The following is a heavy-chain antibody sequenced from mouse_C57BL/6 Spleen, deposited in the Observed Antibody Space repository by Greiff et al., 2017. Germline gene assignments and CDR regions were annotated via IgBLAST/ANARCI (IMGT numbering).Heavy chain of an antibody. CDR1: GYAFSSSW. D-gene: IGHD2-1*01. Sequence: QVQLQQSGPELVKPGASVKISCKASGYAFSSSWMNWVKQRPGKGLEWIGRIYPGDGDTNYNGKFKGKATLTADKSSSTAYMQLSSLTSEDSAVYFCARSYYGNYEDFDYWGQGTTLTVSS. V-gene: IGHV1-82*01. J-gene: IGHJ2*01. CDR2: IYPGDGDT. CDR3: ARSYYGNYEDFDY.